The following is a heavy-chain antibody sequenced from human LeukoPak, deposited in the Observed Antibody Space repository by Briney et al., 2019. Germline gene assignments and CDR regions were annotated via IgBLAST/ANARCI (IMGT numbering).Heavy chain of an antibody. J-gene: IGHJ6*03. CDR3: ASLRDSGSYSRDSMGHYYYYYMDV. CDR2: INWNGGST. D-gene: IGHD1-26*01. CDR1: GFTFDDYG. Sequence: GGSLRLSCAASGFTFDDYGMSWVRQAPGKGLEWVSGINWNGGSTGYADSVKGRFTISRDNAKNSLYLQMNSLRAEDTALYHCASLRDSGSYSRDSMGHYYYYYMDVWGKGTTVTVSS. V-gene: IGHV3-20*01.